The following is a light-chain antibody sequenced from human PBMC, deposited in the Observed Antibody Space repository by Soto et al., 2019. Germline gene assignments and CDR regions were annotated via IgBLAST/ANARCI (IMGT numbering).Light chain of an antibody. CDR2: DNA. J-gene: IGLJ3*02. V-gene: IGLV1-51*01. CDR1: SSNIGNNY. CDR3: GGWDSRVGAGG. Sequence: QSVLTQPPSVSAAPGQKVTVSCSGSSSNIGNNYVSWYQQLPGTAPKLLIYDNAKPPSGIPDRFSGSKSGTSATLGITGLQTGDEADYGCGGWDSRVGAGGLGGGSKVTV.